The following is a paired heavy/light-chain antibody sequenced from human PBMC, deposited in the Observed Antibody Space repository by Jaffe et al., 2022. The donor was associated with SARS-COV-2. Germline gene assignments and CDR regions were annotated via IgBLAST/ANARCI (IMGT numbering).Heavy chain of an antibody. D-gene: IGHD3-10*01. J-gene: IGHJ5*01. CDR3: AAGMGDS. Sequence: EVQLVESGGGLVKPGGSLRLSCAASGFIFSNTWMIWVRQAPGKGLEWVAHIETKTNGGTTSYAAPVKGRFTISRDDSKNTLYLQMNSLDTEDTGVYHCAAGMGDSWGQGTLVTVSS. V-gene: IGHV3-15*04. CDR2: IETKTNGGTT. CDR1: GFIFSNTW.
Light chain of an antibody. Sequence: QSALTQPASVSGSPGQSITISCTGTSSDVGTYNVVSWYQQHSDKAPKLMIYEASKRPSGVSSRFSGSKSGNTASLTISGLQAEDEADYYCCSYAGSSTFVFGTGTKVTVL. J-gene: IGLJ1*01. CDR1: SSDVGTYNV. V-gene: IGLV2-23*01. CDR2: EAS. CDR3: CSYAGSSTFV.